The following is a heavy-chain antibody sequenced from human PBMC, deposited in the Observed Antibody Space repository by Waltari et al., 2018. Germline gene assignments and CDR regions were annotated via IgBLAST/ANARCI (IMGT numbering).Heavy chain of an antibody. J-gene: IGHJ4*02. CDR2: IYHTGNT. CDR1: DSSLPPDYF. D-gene: IGHD4-4*01. Sequence: QVQLQESGPGLVKPSETLSLTCTAPDSSLPPDYFWGWIRRPPGKGLEWIGSIYHTGNTYYDPSLKTRVAISVDASKNQFSLRLSSVTAADTAVYYCARVTTVRLFDYWGQGILVTVSS. CDR3: ARVTTVRLFDY. V-gene: IGHV4-38-2*02.